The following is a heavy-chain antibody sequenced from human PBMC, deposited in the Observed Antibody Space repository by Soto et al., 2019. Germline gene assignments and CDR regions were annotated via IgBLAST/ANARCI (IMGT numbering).Heavy chain of an antibody. Sequence: SETLSLTCAVYGGSFSGYYWSWIRQPPGKGLEWIGEINHSGSTNYNPSLKSRVTISVDTSKNQFSLKLSSVTAADTAVYYCARAVGDIVVVPAARTYYFDYWGQGTLVPVSS. V-gene: IGHV4-34*01. CDR1: GGSFSGYY. J-gene: IGHJ4*02. CDR3: ARAVGDIVVVPAARTYYFDY. CDR2: INHSGST. D-gene: IGHD2-2*01.